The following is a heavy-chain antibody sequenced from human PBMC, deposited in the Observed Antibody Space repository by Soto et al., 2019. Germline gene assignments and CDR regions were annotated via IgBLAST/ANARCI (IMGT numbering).Heavy chain of an antibody. J-gene: IGHJ5*01. D-gene: IGHD4-17*01. CDR3: ASADYGDLDS. CDR1: DFSFTSDH. V-gene: IGHV1-18*01. CDR2: VNIYNGNT. Sequence: QVQLVQSGPEVKKPGASVKVSCKASDFSFTSDHISWVRQAPGQSPEWMGWVNIYNGNTNYAPKLRGRVTMTTDTSTSTAYMELRILTSDDTAVYYCASADYGDLDSWGQGTLVTVSS.